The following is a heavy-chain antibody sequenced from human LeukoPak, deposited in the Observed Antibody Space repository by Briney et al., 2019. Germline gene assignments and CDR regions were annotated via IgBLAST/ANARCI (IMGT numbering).Heavy chain of an antibody. J-gene: IGHJ4*02. CDR1: GFTFSSYS. D-gene: IGHD2-21*02. CDR2: ISSSSSYI. V-gene: IGHV3-21*01. CDR3: AREDVVVTAYFDY. Sequence: GGSLRLSCAASGFTFSSYSMNWVRQAPGKGLEWVSSISSSSSYIYYADSVKGRFTISRDNAKNLLYLQMNSLRAEDTAVYYCAREDVVVTAYFDYWGQGTLVTVSS.